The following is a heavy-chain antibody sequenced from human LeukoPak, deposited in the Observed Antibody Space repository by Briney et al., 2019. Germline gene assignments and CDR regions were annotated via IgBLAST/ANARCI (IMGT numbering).Heavy chain of an antibody. D-gene: IGHD3-3*01. CDR2: IIPILGIA. V-gene: IGHV1-69*04. Sequence: SVKVSCKASGYTFTSYDINWVRQAPGQGLEWMGRIIPILGIANYAQKFQGRVTITADKPTSTAYMELSSLRSEDTAVYYCAIRGNDFWVHWGQGTLVTVSS. CDR3: AIRGNDFWVH. CDR1: GYTFTSYD. J-gene: IGHJ4*02.